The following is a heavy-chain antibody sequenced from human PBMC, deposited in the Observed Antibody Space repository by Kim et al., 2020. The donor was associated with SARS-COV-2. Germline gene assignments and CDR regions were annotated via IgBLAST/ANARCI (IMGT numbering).Heavy chain of an antibody. V-gene: IGHV3-74*01. D-gene: IGHD6-19*01. CDR2: INRDGRTT. Sequence: GGSLRLSCAASGFTFSSYGMHWVRQGPGKGLVWVSRINRDGRTTGYADSVRGRFTVSRDNAENTLYLQMNRLRAEDTAVYYCTRGAFGSTWLNFDFWGQG. J-gene: IGHJ4*02. CDR1: GFTFSSYG. CDR3: TRGAFGSTWLNFDF.